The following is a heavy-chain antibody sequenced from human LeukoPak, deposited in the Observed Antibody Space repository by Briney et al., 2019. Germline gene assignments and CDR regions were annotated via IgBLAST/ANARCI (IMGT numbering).Heavy chain of an antibody. V-gene: IGHV1-18*01. J-gene: IGHJ5*02. D-gene: IGHD6-13*01. CDR2: ICAYNGNT. Sequence: ASVEVSCKASGYTFTSYGISWVRQAPGQGLEWMGWICAYNGNTNYAQKLQGRVTMTTDTSTSTAYMELRSLRSDDTAVYYCARGLARKGGIAAVWVWFDPWGQGTLVTVSS. CDR3: ARGLARKGGIAAVWVWFDP. CDR1: GYTFTSYG.